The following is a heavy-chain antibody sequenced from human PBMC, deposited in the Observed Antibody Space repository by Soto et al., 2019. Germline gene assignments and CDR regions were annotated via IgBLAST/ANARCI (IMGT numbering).Heavy chain of an antibody. Sequence: ASVKVSCKASGGTFSSYAISWVRQAPGQGLEWMGGIIPIFGTANYAQKFQGRVTITADESTSTAYMELSSLRSEDTAVYYCARDSYCSGGSCLHYFDYWGQGTLVTGSS. D-gene: IGHD2-15*01. CDR3: ARDSYCSGGSCLHYFDY. V-gene: IGHV1-69*13. CDR1: GGTFSSYA. CDR2: IIPIFGTA. J-gene: IGHJ4*02.